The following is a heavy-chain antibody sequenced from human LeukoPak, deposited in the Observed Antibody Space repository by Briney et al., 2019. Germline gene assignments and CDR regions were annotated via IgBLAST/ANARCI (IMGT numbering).Heavy chain of an antibody. Sequence: ASETLSLTCAVSGVSISSSNWWSWVRQPPGKGLEWIGEIYHSGSTKYNPSLKSRVTISVDKSKNQFSLKLSSVTAADTALYYCARATDGFFDYWGQGTLVTVSS. V-gene: IGHV4-4*02. CDR1: GVSISSSNW. J-gene: IGHJ4*02. CDR3: ARATDGFFDY. CDR2: IYHSGST. D-gene: IGHD5-24*01.